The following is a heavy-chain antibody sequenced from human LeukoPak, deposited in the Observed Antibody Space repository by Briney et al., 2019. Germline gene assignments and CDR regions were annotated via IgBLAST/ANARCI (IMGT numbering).Heavy chain of an antibody. Sequence: PSETLSLTCAVSGYSISSGYYWGWIRQPPGRGLEWSGSIYHSGSTSCNPSLKNRVTTAVDPTKNQFSVKLSSVTAADTAVYYCARDRAFSIVGGGYYYAEGALDIWGQGTMVTVPS. J-gene: IGHJ3*02. CDR1: GYSISSGYY. D-gene: IGHD3-22*01. CDR3: ARDRAFSIVGGGYYYAEGALDI. CDR2: IYHSGST. V-gene: IGHV4-38-2*02.